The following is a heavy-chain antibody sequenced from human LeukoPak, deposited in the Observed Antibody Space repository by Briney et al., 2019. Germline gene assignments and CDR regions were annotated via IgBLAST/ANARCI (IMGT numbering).Heavy chain of an antibody. CDR2: GST. Sequence: GSTNYNPSLKSRVTISVDTSKNQFSLKLSSVTAADTAVYYCARSPPHYYDSSGYYYVSSYFDYWGQGTLVTVSS. D-gene: IGHD3-22*01. V-gene: IGHV4-34*01. J-gene: IGHJ4*02. CDR3: ARSPPHYYDSSGYYYVSSYFDY.